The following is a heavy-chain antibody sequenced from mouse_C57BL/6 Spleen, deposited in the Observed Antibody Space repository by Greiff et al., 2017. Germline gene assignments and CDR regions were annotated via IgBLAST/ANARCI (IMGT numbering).Heavy chain of an antibody. D-gene: IGHD2-4*01. J-gene: IGHJ3*01. CDR1: GFSLTSYG. CDR3: AKNTGDYDGAWFAY. V-gene: IGHV2-5*01. Sequence: VQLQQSGPGLVQPSQSLSITCTVSGFSLTSYGVHWVRQPPGKGLEWLGVIWRGGSTDYNAAFMSRLSITKDNSKSQVFFKMNSLQADDTAIYYCAKNTGDYDGAWFAYWGQGTLVTVSA. CDR2: IWRGGST.